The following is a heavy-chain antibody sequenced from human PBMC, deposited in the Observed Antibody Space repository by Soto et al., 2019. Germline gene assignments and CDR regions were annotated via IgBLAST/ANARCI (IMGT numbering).Heavy chain of an antibody. J-gene: IGHJ4*02. V-gene: IGHV3-23*01. CDR1: GFSFSTYA. CDR2: ISGDGGST. CDR3: AKRVGYGEIDY. Sequence: EVLLLESGGGLVQPGGSLRLSCGASGFSFSTYAMSWIRQAPGKGLEWVSGISGDGGSTYYADSGKGRFSISRDNSKNTLYLQMNSLRVEDTAVYYCAKRVGYGEIDYWGQGTLVTVSS. D-gene: IGHD5-18*01.